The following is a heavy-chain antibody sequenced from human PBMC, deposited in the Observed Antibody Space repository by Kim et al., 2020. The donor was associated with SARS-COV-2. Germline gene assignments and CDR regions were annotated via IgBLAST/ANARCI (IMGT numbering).Heavy chain of an antibody. D-gene: IGHD1-26*01. V-gene: IGHV1-46*01. J-gene: IGHJ6*02. CDR1: GYTFTSYY. CDR3: ASAGPLLGEHYYSLMGV. Sequence: ASVKVSCKASGYTFTSYYMHWVRQAPGQGLECMGIINPRSGTTDYGQKFQGRVSMTRDTSTSTVYMQLSSLTSEDTAVYYCASAGPLLGEHYYSLMGVWGQGTTVTVSS. CDR2: INPRSGTT.